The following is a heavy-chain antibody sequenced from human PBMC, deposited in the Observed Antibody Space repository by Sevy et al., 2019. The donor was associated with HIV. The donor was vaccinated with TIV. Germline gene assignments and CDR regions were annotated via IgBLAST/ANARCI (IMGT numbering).Heavy chain of an antibody. CDR2: IYPGDSDT. CDR1: GYSFSNYW. J-gene: IGHJ6*02. Sequence: GESLKISCKGSGYSFSNYWIGWVRQMPGKGLELMGIIYPGDSDTRYSPSFQGQVTISVDKSSSTAYLQWSRLRASDTAMYYCARFGSYRLAYYGMEVWGQGTTVTVSS. V-gene: IGHV5-51*01. CDR3: ARFGSYRLAYYGMEV. D-gene: IGHD3-9*01.